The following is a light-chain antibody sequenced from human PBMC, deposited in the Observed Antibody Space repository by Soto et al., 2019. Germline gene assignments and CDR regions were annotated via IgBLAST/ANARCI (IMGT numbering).Light chain of an antibody. Sequence: QSALTQPPSASGSPGQSVTISCTGTKNDIGVYDFVSWYQHHPGKAPRLIIYEVVQRPSGVPDRFSGSKSGNMASLTVSGIQAADEADYFCKSYAGSNTYVFGSGTKLTVL. CDR2: EVV. V-gene: IGLV2-8*01. CDR3: KSYAGSNTYV. CDR1: KNDIGVYDF. J-gene: IGLJ1*01.